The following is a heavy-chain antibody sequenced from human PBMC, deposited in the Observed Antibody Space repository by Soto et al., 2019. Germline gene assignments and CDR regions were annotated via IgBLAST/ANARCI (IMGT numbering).Heavy chain of an antibody. V-gene: IGHV4-4*07. Sequence: SETLSLTCTVSGGSLTAYSCNLIRQPVGKGLEWIGRIDTSGKTNYIPSLKSRLTMSIDRFKNQFSLNLKFVTAADTAVYFCAKDESGAADIWGQGTMVTVSS. CDR3: AKDESGAADI. D-gene: IGHD7-27*01. J-gene: IGHJ3*02. CDR1: GGSLTAYS. CDR2: IDTSGKT.